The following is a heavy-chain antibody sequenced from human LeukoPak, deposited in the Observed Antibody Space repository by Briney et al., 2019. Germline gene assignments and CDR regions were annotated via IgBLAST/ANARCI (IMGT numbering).Heavy chain of an antibody. CDR3: ASVKVYYYDSSGYRAEGSIDY. J-gene: IGHJ4*02. V-gene: IGHV1-69*13. Sequence: ASVKVSCKASGGTFSSYAISWVRQAPGQGLEWMGGIFPIFGTANYAQKFQGRVTITADESTSTAYMELSSLRSEDTAVYYCASVKVYYYDSSGYRAEGSIDYWGQGTLVTVSS. D-gene: IGHD3-22*01. CDR2: IFPIFGTA. CDR1: GGTFSSYA.